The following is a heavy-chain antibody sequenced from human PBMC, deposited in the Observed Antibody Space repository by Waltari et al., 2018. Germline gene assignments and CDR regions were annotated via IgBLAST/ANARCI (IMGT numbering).Heavy chain of an antibody. D-gene: IGHD1-26*01. CDR1: GGSFSGYY. J-gene: IGHJ6*03. CDR3: AKTIVGATRPYYYYYYMDV. Sequence: QVQLQQWGAGLLKPSETLSLTCAVYGGSFSGYYWSWIRQPPGKGLEWIGEINHSGSTNYNPSLKRRVTISVDTSKNQFSLKLSSVTAADTAVYYCAKTIVGATRPYYYYYYMDVWGKGTTVTISS. CDR2: INHSGST. V-gene: IGHV4-34*01.